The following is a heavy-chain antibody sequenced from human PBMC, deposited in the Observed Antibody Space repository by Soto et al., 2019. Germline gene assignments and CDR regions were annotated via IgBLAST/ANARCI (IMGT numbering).Heavy chain of an antibody. J-gene: IGHJ4*01. Sequence: PGGSLRLSCTASGFTFSSYGMHWVRQAPGKGLEWVAVIWYDGSNKYYADSVKGRFTISRDNSKNTLYLQMNSLRAEDTAVYYCARDLYSGPTENYFDYWGHGTLVTVSS. CDR2: IWYDGSNK. CDR1: GFTFSSYG. V-gene: IGHV3-33*01. D-gene: IGHD5-12*01. CDR3: ARDLYSGPTENYFDY.